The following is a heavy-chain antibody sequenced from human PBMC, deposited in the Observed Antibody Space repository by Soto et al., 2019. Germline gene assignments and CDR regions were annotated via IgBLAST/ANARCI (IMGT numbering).Heavy chain of an antibody. CDR3: ARDRGANGAYFDY. CDR1: GGSINSYY. V-gene: IGHV4-59*01. Sequence: QVQLQESGPGLVKPSETLSLTCTVSGGSINSYYWSWIRQPPGKGLEWIGYIYYSGSTNYNPSLMSRVTISVDTSKNQFSLKLNSVTAADTAVYYCARDRGANGAYFDYWGQGTLVTVSS. J-gene: IGHJ4*02. D-gene: IGHD3-10*01. CDR2: IYYSGST.